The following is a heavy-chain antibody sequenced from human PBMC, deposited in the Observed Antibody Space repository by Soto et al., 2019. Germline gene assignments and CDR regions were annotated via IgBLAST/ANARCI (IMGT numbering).Heavy chain of an antibody. J-gene: IGHJ4*02. D-gene: IGHD3-10*01. CDR2: IWYDGSNK. CDR3: ASDPGDYGSGSFLDY. V-gene: IGHV3-33*01. CDR1: GFTFSSYG. Sequence: QVQLVESGGGVVQPGRSLRLSCAASGFTFSSYGMHWVRQAPGKGLEWVAVIWYDGSNKYYADSVKGRFTISRDNSKNTLYLQMNSLRAEDTAVYYCASDPGDYGSGSFLDYWGQGTLVTVSS.